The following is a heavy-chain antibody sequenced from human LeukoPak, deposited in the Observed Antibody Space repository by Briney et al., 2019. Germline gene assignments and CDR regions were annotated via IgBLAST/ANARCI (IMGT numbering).Heavy chain of an antibody. J-gene: IGHJ4*02. CDR1: GGSISSYY. CDR2: IYNSGST. Sequence: KPSETLSLTCTVSGGSISSYYWSWIRQPPGKGLEWIGHIYNSGSTNYNSSLKSRVTISVDTSKNQFSLRLSSVTAADTAVYYCARESTRMDFDYWGQGTLVTVSS. D-gene: IGHD1-1*01. CDR3: ARESTRMDFDY. V-gene: IGHV4-59*01.